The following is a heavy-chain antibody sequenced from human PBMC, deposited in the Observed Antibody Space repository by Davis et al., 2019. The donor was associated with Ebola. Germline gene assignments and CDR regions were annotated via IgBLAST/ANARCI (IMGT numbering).Heavy chain of an antibody. CDR3: AKSRFLEWLPRRGFDP. Sequence: GESLKISCAASGFTFSSYAMSWVRQAPGKGLDWVSAISGSGGSTYYADSVKGRFTISRDNSKNTLYLQMNSLRAEDTAVYYCAKSRFLEWLPRRGFDPWGQGTLVTVSS. V-gene: IGHV3-23*01. CDR1: GFTFSSYA. J-gene: IGHJ5*02. CDR2: ISGSGGST. D-gene: IGHD3-3*01.